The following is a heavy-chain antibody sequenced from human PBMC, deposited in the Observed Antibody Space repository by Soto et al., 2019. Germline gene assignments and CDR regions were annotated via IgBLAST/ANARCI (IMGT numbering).Heavy chain of an antibody. D-gene: IGHD5-18*01. V-gene: IGHV3-30*03. CDR2: ISYDGSNK. J-gene: IGHJ6*02. Sequence: HPGGSLRLSCAASGFTFSSYGMHWVRQAPGKGLEWVAVISYDGSNKYYADSVKGRFTISRDNSKNTPYLQMNSLRAEDTAVYYCWGYPYYYYYGMDVWGQGTTVTVSS. CDR3: WGYPYYYYYGMDV. CDR1: GFTFSSYG.